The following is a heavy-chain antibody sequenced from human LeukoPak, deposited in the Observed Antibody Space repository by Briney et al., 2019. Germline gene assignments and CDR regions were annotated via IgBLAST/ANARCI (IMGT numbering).Heavy chain of an antibody. J-gene: IGHJ4*02. CDR2: FDPEDGET. CDR1: GYTLTELS. Sequence: VASVKVSCKVSGYTLTELSMHWARQAPGKGLEWMGGFDPEDGETIYAQKFQGRVTMTEDTSTDTAYMELSSLRSEDTAVYYCATVSVVVVPAAFDYWGQGTLVTVSS. V-gene: IGHV1-24*01. CDR3: ATVSVVVVPAAFDY. D-gene: IGHD2-2*01.